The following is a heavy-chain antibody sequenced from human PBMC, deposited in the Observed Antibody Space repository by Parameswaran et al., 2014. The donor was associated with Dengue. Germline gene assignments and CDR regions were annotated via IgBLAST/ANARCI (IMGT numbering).Heavy chain of an antibody. CDR2: INHSGST. V-gene: IGHV4-34*01. D-gene: IGHD3-10*01. CDR3: ARGRIVSGSYLGGVKILYYYYMDV. J-gene: IGHJ6*03. Sequence: RWIRQPPGKGLEWIGEINHSGSTNYNPSLKSRVTISVDTSKNQFSLKLSSVTAADTAVYYCARGRIVSGSYLGGVKILYYYYMDVWGKGTTVTVSS.